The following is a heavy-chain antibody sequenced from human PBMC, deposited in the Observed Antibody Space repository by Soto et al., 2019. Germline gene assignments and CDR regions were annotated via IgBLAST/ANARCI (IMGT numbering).Heavy chain of an antibody. CDR3: ARGLRFLEEAY. D-gene: IGHD3-3*01. Sequence: SETLSLTCAVYGGSFSGYYWSWIRQPPGKGLEWIGYIYYSGSTNYNPSLKSRVTISVDTSKNQFSLKLSSVTAADTAVYYCARGLRFLEEAYWGQGTLVTVSS. CDR1: GGSFSGYY. CDR2: IYYSGST. V-gene: IGHV4-59*01. J-gene: IGHJ4*02.